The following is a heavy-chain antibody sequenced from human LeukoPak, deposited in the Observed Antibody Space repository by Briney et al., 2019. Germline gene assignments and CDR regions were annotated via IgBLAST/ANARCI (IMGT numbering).Heavy chain of an antibody. J-gene: IGHJ4*02. CDR3: AREGGDDILTGRIDY. V-gene: IGHV4-61*02. Sequence: PSETLSLTCTVSGGSISSGSYYWSWIRQPAGKGLEWIGRIYTSGSTNYNPSLKSRVTISVDTSKNQFSLKLSSVTAADTAVYYCAREGGDDILTGRIDYWGQGTLVTVSS. D-gene: IGHD3-9*01. CDR2: IYTSGST. CDR1: GGSISSGSYY.